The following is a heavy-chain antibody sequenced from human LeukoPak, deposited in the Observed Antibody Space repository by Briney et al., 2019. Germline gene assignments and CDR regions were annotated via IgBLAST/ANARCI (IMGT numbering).Heavy chain of an antibody. CDR2: INPNSGGT. CDR1: GYTFTGYY. J-gene: IGHJ4*02. D-gene: IGHD6-19*01. CDR3: ARDPLQWLVQYYFDY. Sequence: GASVKVSCKASGYTFTGYYMHWVRQAPGQGLEWTGWINPNSGGTNYAQKFQGRVTMTRDTSISTAYMELSRLRSDDTAVYYCARDPLQWLVQYYFDYWGQGTLVTVSS. V-gene: IGHV1-2*02.